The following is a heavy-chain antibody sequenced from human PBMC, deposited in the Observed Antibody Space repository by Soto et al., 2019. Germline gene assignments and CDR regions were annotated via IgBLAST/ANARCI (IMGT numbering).Heavy chain of an antibody. CDR3: ARTYYYDSSGYYSDYYYGMDV. D-gene: IGHD3-22*01. CDR1: GYSFTSYW. Sequence: PGESLKISCKGSGYSFTSYWIGWVRQMPGKGLEWMGIIYPGDSDTRYSPSFQGQVTISADKSISTAYLQWSSLKASDTAMYYCARTYYYDSSGYYSDYYYGMDVWGQGTTVTVS. V-gene: IGHV5-51*01. CDR2: IYPGDSDT. J-gene: IGHJ6*02.